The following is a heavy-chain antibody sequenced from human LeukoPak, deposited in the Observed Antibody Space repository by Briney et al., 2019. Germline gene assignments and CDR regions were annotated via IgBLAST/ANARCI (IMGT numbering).Heavy chain of an antibody. CDR3: AIPLGGPYYYYMDV. CDR2: MNPNSGNT. J-gene: IGHJ6*03. Sequence: EASVKVSCKASGYTFTSYDINWVRQATGQGLEWMGWMNPNSGNTGYAQKFQGRVTITRNTSISTAYMELSSLRSEDTAVYYCAIPLGGPYYYYMDVWGKGTTVTVPS. CDR1: GYTFTSYD. V-gene: IGHV1-8*03.